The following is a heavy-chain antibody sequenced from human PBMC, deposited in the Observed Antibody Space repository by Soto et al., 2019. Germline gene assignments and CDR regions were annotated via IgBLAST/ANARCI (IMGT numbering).Heavy chain of an antibody. D-gene: IGHD2-2*01. J-gene: IGHJ4*02. CDR3: ARGRSSTSPYPIGY. V-gene: IGHV4-30-2*01. CDR1: GDTISTGGYT. Sequence: QLQLQESGSRLVKSSETLSLTCDVSGDTISTGGYTWDLIRQPPGKALEWIGHTYHSGNPYYNPCLKSQVILSVDRSMTQSSLKLSSVTAADTAVYYCARGRSSTSPYPIGYWGQGTLVTVSS. CDR2: TYHSGNP.